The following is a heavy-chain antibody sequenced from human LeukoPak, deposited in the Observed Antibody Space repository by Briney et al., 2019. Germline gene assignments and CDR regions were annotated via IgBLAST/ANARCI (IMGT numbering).Heavy chain of an antibody. J-gene: IGHJ6*03. CDR3: ARVPAGRNHYYYYYMDV. CDR2: IYYSGST. CDR1: GGSISSYY. V-gene: IGHV4-59*01. D-gene: IGHD6-13*01. Sequence: KASETLSLTCTVSGGSISSYYWSWIRQPPGKGLEWIGYIYYSGSTNYNPSLKSRVTISVDTSKNQFSLKLSSVTAADTAVYYCARVPAGRNHYYYYYMDVWGKGTTVTVSS.